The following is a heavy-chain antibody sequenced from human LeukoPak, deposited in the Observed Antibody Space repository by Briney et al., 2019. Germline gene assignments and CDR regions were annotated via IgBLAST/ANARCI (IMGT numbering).Heavy chain of an antibody. CDR2: IWYDGSNK. V-gene: IGHV3-33*01. D-gene: IGHD2-8*01. J-gene: IGHJ4*02. CDR1: GFTFSSYG. CDR3: ARDDATYALAY. Sequence: GGSLRLSCAASGFTFSSYGMHWVRQAPGKGLEWVAVIWYDGSNKYYADSVKGRFTISRDNSKNTLYLQMNSLRAEGTAVYYCARDDATYALAYWGQGTLVTVSS.